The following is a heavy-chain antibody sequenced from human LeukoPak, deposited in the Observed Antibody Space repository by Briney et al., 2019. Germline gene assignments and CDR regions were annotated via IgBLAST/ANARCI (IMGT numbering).Heavy chain of an antibody. Sequence: PGRSLRLSCAASGFTFSSYGMHWVRQAPGKGLEWVAVISYDGSNKYYADSVKGRFTISRDKSKNTLYLKMNSLRAEDTAVYFCAEDDSYWGQGTLVTVSS. CDR1: GFTFSSYG. J-gene: IGHJ4*02. CDR3: AEDDSY. V-gene: IGHV3-30*03. D-gene: IGHD3-22*01. CDR2: ISYDGSNK.